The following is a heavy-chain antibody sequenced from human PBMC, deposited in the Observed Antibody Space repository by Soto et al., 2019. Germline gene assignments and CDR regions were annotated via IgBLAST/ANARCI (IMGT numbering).Heavy chain of an antibody. J-gene: IGHJ6*03. CDR2: IWYDGSNK. D-gene: IGHD1-1*01. V-gene: IGHV3-33*01. Sequence: QVQLVESGGGVVQPGRSLRLSCAASGFTFSRYGMQCVRQAPGKGLEWVAVIWYDGSNKYYEDFVKGRFTISIDNSKNTLYLQRNVRRAEDTAVYYCARDPTEAVDYYYHMDVWGKGTTVTVSS. CDR3: ARDPTEAVDYYYHMDV. CDR1: GFTFSRYG.